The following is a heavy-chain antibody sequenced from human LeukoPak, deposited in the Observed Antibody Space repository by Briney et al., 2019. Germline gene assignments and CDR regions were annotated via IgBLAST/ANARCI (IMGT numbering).Heavy chain of an antibody. Sequence: SETLSLTCTVSGGSISSSSHYWGWIRQPPGKGLEWIGSIYYSGSTYYNPSLKSRVTISVDTSKNQFSLKLSSVTAADTAVYYCAGTSGSRNWFDPWGQGTLVTVSS. CDR1: GGSISSSSHY. J-gene: IGHJ5*02. V-gene: IGHV4-39*01. D-gene: IGHD1-26*01. CDR3: AGTSGSRNWFDP. CDR2: IYYSGST.